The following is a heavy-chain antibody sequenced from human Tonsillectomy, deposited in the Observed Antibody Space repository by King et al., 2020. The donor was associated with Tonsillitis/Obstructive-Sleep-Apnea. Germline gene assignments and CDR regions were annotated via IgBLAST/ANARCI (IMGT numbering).Heavy chain of an antibody. D-gene: IGHD2-21*02. Sequence: VQLQESGPGLVKPSETLSLTCTVSGGSISSYYWSWIRQPPGKGLEWIGYIYYSGSTNYNPSLKSRVTISVDTSKNQFSLKLSSVTAADTAVYYCARDSPLAYCGGDCPSAFDIWGQGTMVTVSS. CDR2: IYYSGST. V-gene: IGHV4-59*01. CDR1: GGSISSYY. J-gene: IGHJ3*02. CDR3: ARDSPLAYCGGDCPSAFDI.